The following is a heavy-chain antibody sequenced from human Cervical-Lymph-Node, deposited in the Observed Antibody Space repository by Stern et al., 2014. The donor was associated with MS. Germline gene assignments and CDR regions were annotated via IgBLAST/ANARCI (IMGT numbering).Heavy chain of an antibody. D-gene: IGHD2-2*01. J-gene: IGHJ4*02. V-gene: IGHV3-74*02. CDR3: ARVRSTSWLDY. CDR2: ISGDGTST. CDR1: GFTFINYW. Sequence: EVQLVESGGGLVQPGGSLRLSCAASGFTFINYWMNWVRQAPGQGLVWVSRISGDGTSTSYADSVKGRFTISRDNAKNTLYLQMNSLRVEDTAVYYCARVRSTSWLDYWGQGSLVTVSS.